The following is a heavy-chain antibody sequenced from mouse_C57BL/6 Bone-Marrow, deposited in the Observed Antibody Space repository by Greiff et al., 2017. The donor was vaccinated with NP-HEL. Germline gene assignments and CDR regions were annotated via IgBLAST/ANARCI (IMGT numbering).Heavy chain of an antibody. CDR1: GYTFTSYW. CDR2: IHPNSGST. J-gene: IGHJ1*03. D-gene: IGHD1-1*01. V-gene: IGHV1-64*01. Sequence: QVQLHQPGAELVKPGASVKLSCKASGYTFTSYWMHWVKQRPGQGLEWIGMIHPNSGSTNYNEKFKSKATLTVDKSSSTAYMQLSSLTSEDSAVYYCARSSYYGSSHWYFDVWGTGTTVTVSS. CDR3: ARSSYYGSSHWYFDV.